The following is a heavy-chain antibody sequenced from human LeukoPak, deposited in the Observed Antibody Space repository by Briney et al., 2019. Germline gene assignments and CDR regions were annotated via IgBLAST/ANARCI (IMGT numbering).Heavy chain of an antibody. CDR2: INSDGTIT. D-gene: IGHD3-22*01. J-gene: IGHJ6*02. Sequence: PGGSLRLSCAASGFTFSSSWMHWVRQAPGKGLVWVSRINSDGTITTYADSVKGRFTISRDNAKNTLYLQMNSLRVEDTAVYYCARAGVQRSAYSKTMDVWGQGTTVTVSS. V-gene: IGHV3-74*01. CDR3: ARAGVQRSAYSKTMDV. CDR1: GFTFSSSW.